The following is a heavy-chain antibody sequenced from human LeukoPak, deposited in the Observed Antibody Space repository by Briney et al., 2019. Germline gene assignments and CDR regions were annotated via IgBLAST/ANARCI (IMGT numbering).Heavy chain of an antibody. J-gene: IGHJ4*02. Sequence: PGGSLRLSCAASGFTFSSYEMNWVRQAPGKGLEWVSAISGGGTSTYFTDSVKGRFTISRDNSKSTLYLQMNSLRAEDTAVYYCARGVAAAGTPSDYWGQGTLVTVSS. D-gene: IGHD6-13*01. CDR1: GFTFSSYE. V-gene: IGHV3-23*01. CDR2: ISGGGTST. CDR3: ARGVAAAGTPSDY.